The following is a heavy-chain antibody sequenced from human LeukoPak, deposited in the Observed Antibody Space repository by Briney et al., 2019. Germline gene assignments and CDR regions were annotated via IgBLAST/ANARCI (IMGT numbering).Heavy chain of an antibody. CDR1: GYTFTGYY. J-gene: IGHJ5*02. Sequence: GASVKVSCKASGYTFTGYYMHWVRQAPGQGLEWMGWINPNSGGTNYAQKFQGRVTMTRDTSISTAYMELSRLRSDDTAVYYCARDTPYGIAVAGTLPWFDPWGQGTLVTVSS. V-gene: IGHV1-2*02. D-gene: IGHD6-19*01. CDR2: INPNSGGT. CDR3: ARDTPYGIAVAGTLPWFDP.